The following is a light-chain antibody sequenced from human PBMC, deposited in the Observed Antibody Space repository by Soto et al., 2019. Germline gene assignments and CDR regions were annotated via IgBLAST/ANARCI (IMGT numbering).Light chain of an antibody. V-gene: IGKV1-33*01. CDR3: QHYHNLPIT. CDR1: QDISRY. Sequence: PSSLSASIRERVTITCQASQDISRYLNWYQQKPGKAPKLLIYDATNLEIGVPSRFSGSGSGTNFTFTISSLQPEDIATYYCQHYHNLPITFGQGTRLEIK. J-gene: IGKJ5*01. CDR2: DAT.